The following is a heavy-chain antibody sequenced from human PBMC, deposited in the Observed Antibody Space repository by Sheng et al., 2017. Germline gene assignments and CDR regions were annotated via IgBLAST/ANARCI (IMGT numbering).Heavy chain of an antibody. CDR2: LHYSGST. Sequence: QLQLQESGPGLVKPSETLSLTCTVSGVSIDSSGNYYWGWIRQPPGKGLEWIGSLHYSGSTLLQPVPREATHISIDRTKDQFSLKLTSVTAADTALYYCVREGYSWYFDWLYWGQGALVSVSS. J-gene: IGHJ4*02. D-gene: IGHD3-9*01. CDR1: GVSIDSSGNYY. V-gene: IGHV4-39*01. CDR3: VREGYSWYFDWLY.